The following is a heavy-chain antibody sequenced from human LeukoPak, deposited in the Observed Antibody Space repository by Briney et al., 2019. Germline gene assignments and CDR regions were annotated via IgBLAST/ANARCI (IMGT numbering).Heavy chain of an antibody. V-gene: IGHV3-33*01. D-gene: IGHD4-23*01. CDR1: GFTFTNHG. CDR2: IWYDGSKK. CDR3: ARDLGNFDRGGSYFDC. J-gene: IGHJ4*02. Sequence: GGSLRLSCAASGFTFTNHGFHWVRQAPGKGLEWVALIWYDGSKKVYVDSVKGRFTISRDDLKNTLYLQMNSLRDEDTAVYYCARDLGNFDRGGSYFDCWGQGTLVTVSS.